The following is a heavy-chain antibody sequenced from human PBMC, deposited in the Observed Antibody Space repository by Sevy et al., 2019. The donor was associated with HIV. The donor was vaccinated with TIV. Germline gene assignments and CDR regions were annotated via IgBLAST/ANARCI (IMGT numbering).Heavy chain of an antibody. CDR1: GFTSGDYI. Sequence: GGSLRLSCTPSGFTSGDYILTWFRQAPGKGLEWVGFIRSKTYGGTTEYAASVKGRITISREDSKNIAYRPMNSLKTEDTAVYYCTRTSYYYDSGSYFGMDVWGQGTTVTVSS. J-gene: IGHJ6*02. V-gene: IGHV3-49*03. CDR2: IRSKTYGGTT. CDR3: TRTSYYYDSGSYFGMDV. D-gene: IGHD3-10*01.